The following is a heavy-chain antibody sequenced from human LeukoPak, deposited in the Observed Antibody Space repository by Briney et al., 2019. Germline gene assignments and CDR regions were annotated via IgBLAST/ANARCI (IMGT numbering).Heavy chain of an antibody. Sequence: GGSLRLSCVVSGFPVTNNHMSWVRQAPGKGLEWVSLIENFGSRYYVDSVKGRFTISRDSSKNTLYLQMNSLRAEDTAIYYCIGYGGFSFWGQGTLVTVSS. D-gene: IGHD5-12*01. V-gene: IGHV3-66*01. CDR1: GFPVTNNH. CDR2: IENFGSR. J-gene: IGHJ4*02. CDR3: IGYGGFSF.